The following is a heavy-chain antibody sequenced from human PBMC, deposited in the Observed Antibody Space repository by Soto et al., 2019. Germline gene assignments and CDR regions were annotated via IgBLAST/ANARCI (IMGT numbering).Heavy chain of an antibody. J-gene: IGHJ6*02. CDR1: GYTFTSYA. CDR3: ARDQTITMVRGVIYYYYGVDV. CDR2: INAGNGNT. Sequence: ASVKVSCKASGYTFTSYAMHWVRQAPGQRLEWMGWINAGNGNTKYSQKFQGRVTITRDTSASTAYMELSSLRSEDTAVYYCARDQTITMVRGVIYYYYGVDVWGQGTTVTVSS. V-gene: IGHV1-3*01. D-gene: IGHD3-10*01.